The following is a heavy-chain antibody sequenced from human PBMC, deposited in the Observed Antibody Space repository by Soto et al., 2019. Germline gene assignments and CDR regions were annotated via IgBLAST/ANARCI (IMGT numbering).Heavy chain of an antibody. CDR3: ARECIATTTVLGKNWFDP. D-gene: IGHD4-4*01. V-gene: IGHV4-61*01. CDR2: VYYTGST. J-gene: IGHJ5*02. Sequence: SETLSLTCTVSGGSVSSGSYYWSWIRQPPGKGLEWIGYVYYTGSTNYNTSLESRVTISVDTSKNQFSLKLNSVTAADTAVYYCARECIATTTVLGKNWFDPWGQGTLVTVSS. CDR1: GGSVSSGSYY.